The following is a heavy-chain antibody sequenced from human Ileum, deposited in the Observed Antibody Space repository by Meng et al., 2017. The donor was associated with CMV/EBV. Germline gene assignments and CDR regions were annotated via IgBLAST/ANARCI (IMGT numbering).Heavy chain of an antibody. CDR3: ARGGRSLADFDY. CDR1: GGSISSSSYD. D-gene: IGHD2-15*01. Sequence: SETLSLTCTVSGGSISSSSYDWGWIRQPPGKGLEWIGSIYYSGSTYYNPSLKSRVTISVDTSKNQFSLKLSSVTAADTAVYYCARGGRSLADFDYWGQGTLVTVSS. V-gene: IGHV4-39*07. J-gene: IGHJ4*02. CDR2: IYYSGST.